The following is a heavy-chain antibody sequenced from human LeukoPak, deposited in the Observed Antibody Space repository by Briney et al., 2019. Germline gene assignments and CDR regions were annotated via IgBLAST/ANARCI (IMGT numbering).Heavy chain of an antibody. CDR3: AKDPQGENWLDP. Sequence: PGRSLRLSCAASGFTFSTYGMHWVRQAPGKGLEWVAVMSYDGSNKNYGDSVKGRFTISRDNSKNTLYLQMNSLRPEDTAVYYCAKDPQGENWLDPWGQGILVTVSS. CDR1: GFTFSTYG. J-gene: IGHJ5*02. CDR2: MSYDGSNK. V-gene: IGHV3-33*05.